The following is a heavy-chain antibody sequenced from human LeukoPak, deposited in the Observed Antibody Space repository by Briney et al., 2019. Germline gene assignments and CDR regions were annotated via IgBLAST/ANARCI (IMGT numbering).Heavy chain of an antibody. CDR3: AKLRDIVVVVAALLDY. D-gene: IGHD2-15*01. Sequence: GGSLRLSCSASGFTFSSYAMSWVRQTPGKGLEWVSAISGSGGSTYYADSVKGRLTISRDNSKNTLYLQMNSLRAEDTAVYYCAKLRDIVVVVAALLDYWGQGTLVTVSS. V-gene: IGHV3-23*01. CDR1: GFTFSSYA. CDR2: ISGSGGST. J-gene: IGHJ4*02.